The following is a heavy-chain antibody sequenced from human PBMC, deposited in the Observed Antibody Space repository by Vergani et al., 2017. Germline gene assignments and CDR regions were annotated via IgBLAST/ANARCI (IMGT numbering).Heavy chain of an antibody. CDR1: GGSMSGSY. D-gene: IGHD3-10*01. Sequence: QVRLQESGPGLVKPSETLSLTCIVPGGSMSGSYWSGICQPPGKELEWSGYMYHSGRTNYNPSLETRVTISGDTSKNQFSLKLNSVTAADTAVYYCGRVADFYGLGSRLLDLWGQGILVTVSS. CDR3: GRVADFYGLGSRLLDL. V-gene: IGHV4-59*01. CDR2: MYHSGRT. J-gene: IGHJ5*02.